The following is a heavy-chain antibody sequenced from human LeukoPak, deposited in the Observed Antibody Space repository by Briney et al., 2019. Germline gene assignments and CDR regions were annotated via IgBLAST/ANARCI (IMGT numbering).Heavy chain of an antibody. D-gene: IGHD6-13*01. CDR2: INPNSGGT. Sequence: ASVKVSCKASGGTFSSYAISWVRQAPGQGLEWMGWINPNSGGTNYAQKFQGRVTMTRDTSISTAYMELSRLRSDDTAVYYCAREGYSSSWFDYWGQGTLVTVSS. CDR1: GGTFSSYA. CDR3: AREGYSSSWFDY. V-gene: IGHV1-2*02. J-gene: IGHJ4*02.